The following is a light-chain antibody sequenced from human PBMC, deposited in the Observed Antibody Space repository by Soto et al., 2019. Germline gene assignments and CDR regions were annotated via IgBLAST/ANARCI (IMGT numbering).Light chain of an antibody. J-gene: IGLJ1*01. CDR2: DVS. CDR3: NSYTTSSTCV. Sequence: QSALTQPASVSGSPGQSIAISCTGTRTDVGNYNYVSWYQQHPVRAPQLMIYDVSNRPSGVSDRFSRSKSGNTVSLTISGLPSEDEADYDGNSYTTSSTCVFGTRTK. CDR1: RTDVGNYNY. V-gene: IGLV2-14*03.